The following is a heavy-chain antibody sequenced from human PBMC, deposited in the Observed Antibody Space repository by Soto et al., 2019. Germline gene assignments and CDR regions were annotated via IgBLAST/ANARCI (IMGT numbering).Heavy chain of an antibody. J-gene: IGHJ6*02. CDR3: ARACGGDCFNGMDV. D-gene: IGHD2-21*02. CDR2: INHSGST. Sequence: SETMSLTCAVDGGSFSGYYLSWIRQPPGKGLEWIGEINHSGSTNYNPSLKSRVTISVDTSKNQFSLKLSSVTAADTAVYYCARACGGDCFNGMDVWGQGTTVTVSS. CDR1: GGSFSGYY. V-gene: IGHV4-34*01.